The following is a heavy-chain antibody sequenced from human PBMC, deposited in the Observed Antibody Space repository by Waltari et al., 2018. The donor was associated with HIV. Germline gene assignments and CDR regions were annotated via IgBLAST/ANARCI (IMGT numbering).Heavy chain of an antibody. J-gene: IGHJ4*02. CDR2: INENGDEK. Sequence: EVQLAESGGGLVQPGGSLTVSWEVSGFAFSRYWMSWVRQAPGKGPEWVANINENGDEKYHVDSMKGRFVISRDNTKQSLYLEMKNLRVEDMAVYYCVRGSGSFWGQGTLVTVSS. V-gene: IGHV3-7*04. CDR1: GFAFSRYW. D-gene: IGHD2-15*01. CDR3: VRGSGSF.